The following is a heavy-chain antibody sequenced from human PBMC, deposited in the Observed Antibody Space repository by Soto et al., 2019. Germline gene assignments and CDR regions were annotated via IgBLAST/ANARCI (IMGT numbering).Heavy chain of an antibody. Sequence: QPGGSLRLSCAASGFTFTNYAMSWVRQAPGKGLEWVSAFSGSGGSTYYADSVRGRFTISRDNSNNTLYLQMSSLGPEDTAVYYCAKVAYGASWYEGFRYFDHWGQGAQVTVSS. D-gene: IGHD2-21*01. V-gene: IGHV3-23*01. CDR2: FSGSGGST. CDR1: GFTFTNYA. J-gene: IGHJ4*02. CDR3: AKVAYGASWYEGFRYFDH.